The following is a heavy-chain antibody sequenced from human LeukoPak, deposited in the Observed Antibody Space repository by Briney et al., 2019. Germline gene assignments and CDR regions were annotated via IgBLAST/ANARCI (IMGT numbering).Heavy chain of an antibody. CDR2: ISCRWSTI. CDR1: GFTFSDYY. CDR3: ARGAYCSSTSCYDYYYYYMDV. J-gene: IGHJ6*03. V-gene: IGHV3-11*04. D-gene: IGHD2-2*01. Sequence: KPGGSLRLSCAASGFTFSDYYMSWIRQAPGKGLEAVSYISCRWSTIFYADSLKGRFTISRDNAQNSLYLQMNSLRAEDTAVYYCARGAYCSSTSCYDYYYYYMDVWGKGTTVTVSS.